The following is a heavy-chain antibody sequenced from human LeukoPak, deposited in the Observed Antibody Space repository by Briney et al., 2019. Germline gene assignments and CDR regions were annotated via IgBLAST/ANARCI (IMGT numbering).Heavy chain of an antibody. V-gene: IGHV4-59*01. CDR1: GGSISSYY. J-gene: IGHJ4*02. CDR3: ARFGFGYYDSSGYYDY. D-gene: IGHD3-22*01. CDR2: IYYSGST. Sequence: SETLSLTCTVSGGSISSYYWSWIRQPPGKGLEWIGYIYYSGSTNYNPSLKSRVTISVDTSKNQFSLKLSSVTAADTAVYYCARFGFGYYDSSGYYDYWGQGTLVTVSS.